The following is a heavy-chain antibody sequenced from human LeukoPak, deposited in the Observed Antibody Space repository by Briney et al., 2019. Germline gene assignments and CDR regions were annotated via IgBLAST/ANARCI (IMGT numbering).Heavy chain of an antibody. CDR2: ISGSGGST. Sequence: GGSLRLSCAASGFTFRSYGMNWVRQAPGKGLEWVSAISGSGGSTYYADSVKGRFTISRDNSKNTLYLQMNSLRAEDTAVYYCAKAPYSYGYGGNFDYWGQGTLVTVSS. J-gene: IGHJ4*02. CDR1: GFTFRSYG. V-gene: IGHV3-23*01. D-gene: IGHD5-18*01. CDR3: AKAPYSYGYGGNFDY.